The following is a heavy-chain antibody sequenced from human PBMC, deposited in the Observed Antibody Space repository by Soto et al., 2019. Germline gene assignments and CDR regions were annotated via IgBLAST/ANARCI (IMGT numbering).Heavy chain of an antibody. CDR2: INHSGST. Sequence: QVQLQQWGAGLLKPSETLSLTCAVYGGSFSGYYWSWIRQPPGKGLGWIGEINHSGSTNYNPSLKRRVTISVDTSKNQFSLKLSSVTAADTAVYYCARGLGYCSEFDPWGQGTLVTVSS. CDR1: GGSFSGYY. D-gene: IGHD2-15*01. CDR3: ARGLGYCSEFDP. J-gene: IGHJ5*02. V-gene: IGHV4-34*01.